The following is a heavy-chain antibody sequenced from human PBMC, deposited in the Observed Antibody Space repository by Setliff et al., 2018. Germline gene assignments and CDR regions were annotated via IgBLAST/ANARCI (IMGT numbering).Heavy chain of an antibody. Sequence: GASVKVSCKVSGYTLTELSRHWVRQAPGKGLEWMGGFDPEDGETIYAQKFQGRVTMTEDTSTDTAHMELSSLRSEDTAVYYCATNAGRSSSWYPRRPGEGHAFDIWGQGTMVTVSS. D-gene: IGHD6-13*01. CDR2: FDPEDGET. J-gene: IGHJ3*02. CDR1: GYTLTELS. CDR3: ATNAGRSSSWYPRRPGEGHAFDI. V-gene: IGHV1-24*01.